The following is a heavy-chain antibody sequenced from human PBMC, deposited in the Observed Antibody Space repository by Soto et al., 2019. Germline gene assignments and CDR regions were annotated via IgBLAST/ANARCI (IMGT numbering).Heavy chain of an antibody. J-gene: IGHJ5*02. CDR3: ARDSPGFHYGSGNYAGWFDP. V-gene: IGHV1-2*02. CDR1: GYNFIAHF. Sequence: GASVKVSCKTSGYNFIAHFIHWLRQTPGQGPEWMGWINPDSGDRNYAQNFQDRVTMTRDTSISTVYMELKRLTFDDTAFYYCARDSPGFHYGSGNYAGWFDPWGQGTQVTVSS. D-gene: IGHD3-10*01. CDR2: INPDSGDR.